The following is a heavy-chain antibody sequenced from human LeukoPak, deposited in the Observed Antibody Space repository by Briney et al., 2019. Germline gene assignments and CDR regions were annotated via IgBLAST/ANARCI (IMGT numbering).Heavy chain of an antibody. CDR1: GGSISSYY. Sequence: PSETLSLTCTVSGGSISSYYWSWLRQPAGKGLEWIGRIYTSGSTNYNPSLKSRVTMTVDTSKNQFSLKLSSVTAADTAVYYCAREGLELGDAFDIWGQGTMVTVSS. J-gene: IGHJ3*02. CDR3: AREGLELGDAFDI. CDR2: IYTSGST. D-gene: IGHD1-7*01. V-gene: IGHV4-4*07.